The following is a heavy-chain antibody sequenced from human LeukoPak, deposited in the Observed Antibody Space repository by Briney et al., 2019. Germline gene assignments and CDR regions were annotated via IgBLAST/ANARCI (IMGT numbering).Heavy chain of an antibody. J-gene: IGHJ4*02. CDR1: GFTVSSNY. Sequence: GGSLRLSCAASGFTVSSNYMSWVRQAPGKGLECVSAIIRDGTTYYADSVKGRFTISRDNSKNTLYLQMNGLRAEDTAVYYCAKDQYFLTVAYTFDYWGQGTLVTVSS. CDR2: IIRDGTT. CDR3: AKDQYFLTVAYTFDY. V-gene: IGHV3-53*05. D-gene: IGHD2/OR15-2a*01.